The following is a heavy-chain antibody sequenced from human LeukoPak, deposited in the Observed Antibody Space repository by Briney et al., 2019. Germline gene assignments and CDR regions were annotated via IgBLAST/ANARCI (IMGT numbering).Heavy chain of an antibody. J-gene: IGHJ4*02. CDR2: IYGGDTT. D-gene: IGHD2-15*01. Sequence: GGSLRLSCAASGFIVTNNYMSWVRQAPGKGLEWVSAIYGGDTTEYADSVKGRFIISRDISKNTLYLQMNTVRTGDTAVYYCATLYGGQRADGYWGQGTLVIVSS. CDR3: ATLYGGQRADGY. V-gene: IGHV3-53*01. CDR1: GFIVTNNY.